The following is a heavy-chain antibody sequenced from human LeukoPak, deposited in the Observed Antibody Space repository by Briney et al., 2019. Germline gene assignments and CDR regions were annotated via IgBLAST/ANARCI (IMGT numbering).Heavy chain of an antibody. D-gene: IGHD6-25*01. CDR3: ARASYSSGIYYYYYMDV. Sequence: ASVKVSCKASGYTFTSYGISWVRQAPGQGLEWMGWISAYNGNTNHAQKLQGRVTTTTDTSTSTAYMELRSLRSDDTAVYYCARASYSSGIYYYYYMDVWGKGTTVTVSS. CDR1: GYTFTSYG. V-gene: IGHV1-18*01. CDR2: ISAYNGNT. J-gene: IGHJ6*03.